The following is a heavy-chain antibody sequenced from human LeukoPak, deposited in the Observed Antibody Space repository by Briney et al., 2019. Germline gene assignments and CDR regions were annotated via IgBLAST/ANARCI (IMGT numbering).Heavy chain of an antibody. CDR1: GFSLSNTGMA. J-gene: IGHJ2*01. CDR2: IFSNDEK. CDR3: ARKAWDNWYFDL. Sequence: ESGPTLVNPTETLTLTCTVSGFSLSNTGMAVSWIRQPPGKALEWLAQIFSNDEKSYTTSLKSRLTISKDTSKSQVVLTMTNMDPVDTATYYCARKAWDNWYFDLWGRGTLVTVSS. D-gene: IGHD1-26*01. V-gene: IGHV2-26*01.